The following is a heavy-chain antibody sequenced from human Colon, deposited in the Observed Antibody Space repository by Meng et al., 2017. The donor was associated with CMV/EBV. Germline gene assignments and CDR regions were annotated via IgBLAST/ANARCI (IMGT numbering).Heavy chain of an antibody. J-gene: IGHJ4*02. CDR2: IRSDGSAT. V-gene: IGHV1-2*02. CDR1: GYTFSDYY. Sequence: QWQLGQSGAGVKEPGASVKVSCKTSGYTFSDYYMHWVRQAPGQGLEWMGWIRSDGSATNYAQKFRGRVTMTRDASVSTAYMELSGLTSDDTAVYFCVRSSGWSLFDYWGPGALVTVSS. D-gene: IGHD6-19*01. CDR3: VRSSGWSLFDY.